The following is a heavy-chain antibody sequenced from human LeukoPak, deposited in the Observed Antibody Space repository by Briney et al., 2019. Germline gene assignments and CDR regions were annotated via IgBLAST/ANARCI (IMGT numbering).Heavy chain of an antibody. V-gene: IGHV3-23*01. Sequence: GGSLRLSCAASGFTFSSYAMSWVRQAPGKGLKWGSAISHSGGSTYYADSVKGRFTVSRDNSKNTLYLQMTSLRAEDTAVYYCAKQASSHLEAYFDYWGQGTLVTVSS. CDR3: AKQASSHLEAYFDY. CDR2: ISHSGGST. CDR1: GFTFSSYA. D-gene: IGHD6-13*01. J-gene: IGHJ4*02.